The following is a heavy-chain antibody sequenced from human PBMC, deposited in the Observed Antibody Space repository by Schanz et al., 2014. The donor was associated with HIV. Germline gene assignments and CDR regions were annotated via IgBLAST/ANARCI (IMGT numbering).Heavy chain of an antibody. Sequence: QVQLVQSGAEVKKPGSSVKVSCKASEYIFTDHYIQWVRQAPGHGLEWMGGIIPVFGTTDYAQKFQGTVTIIADESTSTAYMELSSLRSADTAVYFCARAAFSSEYYYGMDVWGQGTTVTVSS. CDR1: EYIFTDHY. CDR2: IIPVFGTT. D-gene: IGHD3-3*02. J-gene: IGHJ6*02. CDR3: ARAAFSSEYYYGMDV. V-gene: IGHV1-69*01.